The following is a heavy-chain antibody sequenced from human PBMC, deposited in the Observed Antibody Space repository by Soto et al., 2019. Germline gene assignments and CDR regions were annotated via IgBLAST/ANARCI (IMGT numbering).Heavy chain of an antibody. D-gene: IGHD6-13*01. CDR2: IYPGDHET. V-gene: IGHV5-51*01. J-gene: IGHJ4*02. Sequence: RGESLKISCQCSGYTFSNFWIGWVRQLPGQGLEWMGIIYPGDHETRYSPSFLGKVTISAEKSINTAYLQWSSLEASDSAFYFCARSPRSSPYFDFWGQGALVTVPS. CDR1: GYTFSNFW. CDR3: ARSPRSSPYFDF.